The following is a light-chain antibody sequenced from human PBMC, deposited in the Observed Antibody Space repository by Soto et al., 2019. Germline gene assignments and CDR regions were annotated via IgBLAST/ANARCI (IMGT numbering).Light chain of an antibody. Sequence: EIVMTQSPATLSVSPGERATLSCRASQSVSSNLAWYQQKPGQAPRLIIYGASTRATGIPARFSGSGAGTEFTLTISSLQSEDVAVYYCQQYNNWPPWTFGQGTKGEIK. CDR1: QSVSSN. V-gene: IGKV3-15*01. J-gene: IGKJ1*01. CDR3: QQYNNWPPWT. CDR2: GAS.